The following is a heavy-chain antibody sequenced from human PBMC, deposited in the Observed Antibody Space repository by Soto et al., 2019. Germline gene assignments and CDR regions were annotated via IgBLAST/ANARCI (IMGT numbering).Heavy chain of an antibody. D-gene: IGHD2-2*01. CDR2: TIPIFGVA. V-gene: IGHV1-69*13. CDR3: ARQEDVVLVSSADYSYYAMDV. Sequence: SVKVSCKASGGTFSSYAISWVRQAPGQGLEWVGGTIPIFGVANYAQKFQGRVTITADESTSTTYMELSSLRSEDTAMYYCARQEDVVLVSSADYSYYAMDVWGQGTTVNVSS. J-gene: IGHJ6*02. CDR1: GGTFSSYA.